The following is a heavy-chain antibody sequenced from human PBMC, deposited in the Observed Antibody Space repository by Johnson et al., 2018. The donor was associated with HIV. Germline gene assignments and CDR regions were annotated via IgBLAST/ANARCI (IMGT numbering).Heavy chain of an antibody. CDR1: GFTFSNYG. V-gene: IGHV3-30*18. J-gene: IGHJ3*02. Sequence: QVQLVESGGGVVQPGRSLRLSCAASGFTFSNYGMAWVRQAPGKGLEWVTVISFAGVKTYYADSVKGRFTISRDNSKNTLYVQMISLRAEDTAVYYCAKERSTYYNFWSGSAGNDAFDIWGQGTMVTVSS. CDR2: ISFAGVKT. D-gene: IGHD3-3*01. CDR3: AKERSTYYNFWSGSAGNDAFDI.